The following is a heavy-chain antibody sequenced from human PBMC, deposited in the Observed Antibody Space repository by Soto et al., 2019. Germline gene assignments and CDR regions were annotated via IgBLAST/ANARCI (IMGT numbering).Heavy chain of an antibody. J-gene: IGHJ4*02. D-gene: IGHD3-3*01. Sequence: QVQLQESGPGLVKPSQTLSLTCTVSGGSISSGGYYWSWIRQHPGKGLEWIGYIYYSGSTYYNPSLKSRVTISVDTSKNQFSLKLSSVTAADTAVYYCARVSGITIFGVVIGGTKIDYWGQGTLVTVSS. CDR2: IYYSGST. V-gene: IGHV4-31*03. CDR3: ARVSGITIFGVVIGGTKIDY. CDR1: GGSISSGGYY.